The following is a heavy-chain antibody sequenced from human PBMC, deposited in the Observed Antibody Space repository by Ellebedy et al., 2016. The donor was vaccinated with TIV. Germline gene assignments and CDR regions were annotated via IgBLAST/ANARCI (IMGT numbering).Heavy chain of an antibody. D-gene: IGHD1-1*01. J-gene: IGHJ2*01. Sequence: GESLKISCAASGFTFSSYGMHWVRRAPGKGLEWVASIEDAGTETYSVDSAEGRFIISRDNAKNSLYLRINNPRDEDTAVYYCARRGSRYWHFDLWGRGTQVIVSS. V-gene: IGHV3-7*03. CDR3: ARRGSRYWHFDL. CDR2: IEDAGTET. CDR1: GFTFSSYG.